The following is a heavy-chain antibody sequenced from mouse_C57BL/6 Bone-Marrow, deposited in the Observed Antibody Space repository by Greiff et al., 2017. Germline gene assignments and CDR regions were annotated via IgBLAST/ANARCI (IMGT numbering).Heavy chain of an antibody. CDR2: IWGVGST. D-gene: IGHD4-1*01. CDR1: GFSLTSYG. Sequence: VQLQESGPGLVAPSQSLSITCTVSGFSLTSYGVDWVRQSPGKGLEWLGVIWGVGSTNYNSALKSRLSISKDNSKSQVFLRMNSRQTDDTAMYYCASSLTYYAMDYGGQGTSVTVSS. J-gene: IGHJ4*01. CDR3: ASSLTYYAMDY. V-gene: IGHV2-6*01.